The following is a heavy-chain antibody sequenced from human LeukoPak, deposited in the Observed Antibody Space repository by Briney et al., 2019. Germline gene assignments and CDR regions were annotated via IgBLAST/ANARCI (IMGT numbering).Heavy chain of an antibody. Sequence: SETLSLTCTVSGGSISSGSYYWSWIRQPAGKGLEWIGRIYTSGSTNYNPSLKSRVTISVDTSKNQFSLKLSSVTAADTAVYYCARARIAAAGTNGGHFDYWGQGTLVTVSS. CDR3: ARARIAAAGTNGGHFDY. V-gene: IGHV4-61*02. CDR2: IYTSGST. CDR1: GGSISSGSYY. J-gene: IGHJ4*02. D-gene: IGHD6-13*01.